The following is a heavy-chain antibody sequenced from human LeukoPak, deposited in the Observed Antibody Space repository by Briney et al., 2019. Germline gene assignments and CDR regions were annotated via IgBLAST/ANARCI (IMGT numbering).Heavy chain of an antibody. V-gene: IGHV4-31*03. CDR2: IYYSGST. CDR1: GGSISSGGYY. CDR3: ASRSSLDTSSGWYYDY. Sequence: PSQTLSLTCTVSGGSISSGGYYWSWIRQHPGKGLEWIGHIYYSGSTYHNPSLKSRVTISVDTSKNQFSLKLSSVTAADTAVYYCASRSSLDTSSGWYYDYWGQGTLVTVSS. J-gene: IGHJ4*02. D-gene: IGHD6-19*01.